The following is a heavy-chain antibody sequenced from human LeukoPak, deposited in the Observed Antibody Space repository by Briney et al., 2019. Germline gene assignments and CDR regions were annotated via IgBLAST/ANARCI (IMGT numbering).Heavy chain of an antibody. CDR1: GLTVSSSY. D-gene: IGHD2/OR15-2a*01. CDR3: ARNILFAFDI. J-gene: IGHJ3*02. CDR2: IYNDGST. V-gene: IGHV3-53*01. Sequence: GGSLRLSCAASGLTVSSSYMSWVRQALGKGLEWVSIIYNDGSTYYTDSMKGRFTISRDNSKNTLYLQVNSLRAEDTAMYYCARNILFAFDIWGQGTMVTVSS.